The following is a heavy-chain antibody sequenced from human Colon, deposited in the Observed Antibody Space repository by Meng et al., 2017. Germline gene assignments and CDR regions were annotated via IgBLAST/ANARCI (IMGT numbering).Heavy chain of an antibody. CDR3: ARDSGITFDH. V-gene: IGHV3-30*01. D-gene: IGHD1-14*01. CDR2: ISYDGRLK. J-gene: IGHJ4*02. CDR1: GFTFDSHP. Sequence: LVESGGGVVQPGKSLRRSCAASGFTFDSHPMHWVRQAPGKGLEWVALISYDGRLKEYGDSVKGRFTIARDNANNTVYLQMNSLRAEDTAVYHCARDSGITFDHWGQGALVTVSS.